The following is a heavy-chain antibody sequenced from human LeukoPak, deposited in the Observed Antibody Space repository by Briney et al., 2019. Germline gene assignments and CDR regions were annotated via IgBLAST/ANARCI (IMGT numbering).Heavy chain of an antibody. CDR1: GFSLSGYW. V-gene: IGHV3-74*01. CDR2: NNGDGSTT. J-gene: IGHJ5*02. CDR3: ARDPRNVGLAP. Sequence: GGSLRLSCVASGFSLSGYWMYWVRQAPGKGLMYISRNNGDGSTTNYADVVKGRFTMSRDNVKNTLHLQMNSLRVEDTAVYYCARDPRNVGLAPWGQGTLVTVSS. D-gene: IGHD2-15*01.